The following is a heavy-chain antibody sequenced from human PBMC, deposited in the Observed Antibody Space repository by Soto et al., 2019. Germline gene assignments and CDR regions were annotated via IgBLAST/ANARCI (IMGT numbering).Heavy chain of an antibody. CDR3: AREDITMVRGAPYYYYGMDV. CDR2: IIPIFGTA. Sequence: ASVKVSCKASGGTFSSYAISWVRQAPGQGLEWMGGIIPIFGTANYAQKFQGRVTITADESTSTAYMELSSLRSEDTAVYYCAREDITMVRGAPYYYYGMDVWGQGTTVTVSS. D-gene: IGHD3-10*01. V-gene: IGHV1-69*13. CDR1: GGTFSSYA. J-gene: IGHJ6*02.